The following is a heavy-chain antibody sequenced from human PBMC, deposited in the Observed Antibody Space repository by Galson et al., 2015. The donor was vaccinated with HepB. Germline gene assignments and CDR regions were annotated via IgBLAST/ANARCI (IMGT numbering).Heavy chain of an antibody. CDR3: ARDSHLYDRALDY. Sequence: SLRLSCAASGFTFSSYGMHWVRQAPGKGLEWVAVIWYDGSNKYYADSVKGRFTISRDNSKNTLYLQMNSLRAEDTAVYYCARDSHLYDRALDYWGQGTLVTVSS. D-gene: IGHD3-22*01. CDR2: IWYDGSNK. V-gene: IGHV3-33*01. CDR1: GFTFSSYG. J-gene: IGHJ4*02.